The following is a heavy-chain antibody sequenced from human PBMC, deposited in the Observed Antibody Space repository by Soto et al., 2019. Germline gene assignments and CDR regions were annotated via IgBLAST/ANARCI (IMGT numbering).Heavy chain of an antibody. Sequence: ASVKVSCKASGYTFTSYGISWVRQAPGQGLEWMGWISAYNGNTNYAQKLQGRVTMTTDTSTSTAYMELRSLRSDDTAVYYCARSGYCSSTRCDEFDYWGQGTLVTVPQ. CDR1: GYTFTSYG. D-gene: IGHD2-2*01. CDR3: ARSGYCSSTRCDEFDY. V-gene: IGHV1-18*01. CDR2: ISAYNGNT. J-gene: IGHJ4*02.